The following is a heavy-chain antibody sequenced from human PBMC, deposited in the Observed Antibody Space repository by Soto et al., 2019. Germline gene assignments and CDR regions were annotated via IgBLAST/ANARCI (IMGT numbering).Heavy chain of an antibody. CDR1: GGTFSNSA. V-gene: IGHV1-69*13. CDR3: AVGNSTTYNWFDP. Sequence: SVKVSCKASGGTFSNSAIYWVRQAPGQGLVWMGGFNPIFGAPYYAQTSQGRVTITADESTGTVYMDLSSLRSEDTAVYYCAVGNSTTYNWFDPWGQGTLVTVS. D-gene: IGHD1-7*01. J-gene: IGHJ5*02. CDR2: FNPIFGAP.